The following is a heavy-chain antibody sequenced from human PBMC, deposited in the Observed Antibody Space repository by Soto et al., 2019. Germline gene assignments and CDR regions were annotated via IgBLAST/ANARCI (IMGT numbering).Heavy chain of an antibody. D-gene: IGHD2-15*01. V-gene: IGHV1-46*03. CDR2: INPSGGST. Sequence: ASVKVSCKASGYTFTSYYMHWVRQAPRQGLEWMGIINPSGGSTSYAQKFQGRVTMTRDTSTSTVYMELSSLRSEDTAVYYCATCSGGSCYSYYYYYMDVWGKGTTVTVSS. CDR1: GYTFTSYY. J-gene: IGHJ6*03. CDR3: ATCSGGSCYSYYYYYMDV.